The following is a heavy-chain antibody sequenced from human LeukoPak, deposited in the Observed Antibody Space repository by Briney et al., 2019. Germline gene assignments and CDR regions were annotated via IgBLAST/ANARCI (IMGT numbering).Heavy chain of an antibody. D-gene: IGHD6-19*01. Sequence: GGSLRLSCAAPGFTFSSYAMHWVRQAPGKGLEWVAVISYDGSNKYYADTVKGRFTLSRDNSKKTLYLQMNSLRAEDTAVYYCAREGVAGSVFDYGGQGTRVTVSS. CDR2: ISYDGSNK. J-gene: IGHJ4*02. CDR1: GFTFSSYA. CDR3: AREGVAGSVFDY. V-gene: IGHV3-30*04.